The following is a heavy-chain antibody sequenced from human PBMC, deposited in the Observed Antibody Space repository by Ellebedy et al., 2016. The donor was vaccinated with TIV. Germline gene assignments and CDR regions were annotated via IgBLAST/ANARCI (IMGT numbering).Heavy chain of an antibody. D-gene: IGHD2-21*02. V-gene: IGHV3-74*01. J-gene: IGHJ4*02. CDR2: INADGSVT. Sequence: GESLKISCAASGFTFSGYWMHWVRQAPGEGLVWVSRINADGSVTGYADSVKGRFTISRDNAKTMLYLQMDSLRADDTAVYYSARDLQGVTPYWGQGPLVTVSS. CDR3: ARDLQGVTPY. CDR1: GFTFSGYW.